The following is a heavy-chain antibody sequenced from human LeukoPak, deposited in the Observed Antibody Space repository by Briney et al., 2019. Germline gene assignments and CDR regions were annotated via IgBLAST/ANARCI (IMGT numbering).Heavy chain of an antibody. V-gene: IGHV3-72*01. CDR3: GDLGSAGTDH. J-gene: IGHJ4*02. CDR2: IRNKADGYTT. CDR1: GFTFSPHY. D-gene: IGHD3-10*01. Sequence: GGSLRLSCVASGFTFSPHYMDWVRQSPGQGLEWVGLIRNKADGYTTIYAASVKGRFTISRDDSKNSVYLQMDSLKTEDTAVYYCGDLGSAGTDHWGQGTLVTVSS.